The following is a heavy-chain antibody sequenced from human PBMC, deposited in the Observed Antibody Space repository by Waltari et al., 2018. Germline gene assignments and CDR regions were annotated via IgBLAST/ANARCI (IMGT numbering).Heavy chain of an antibody. D-gene: IGHD3-10*01. V-gene: IGHV4-34*01. J-gene: IGHJ4*02. CDR2: INHSGST. Sequence: QVQLQQWGAGLLKPSETLSLTCAVYGVSFSVYSWSWISMPPGKGLEWIGEINHSGSTNYNPSLKSRVTISVDTSKNQFSLKLSSVTAADTAVYYCARGYYYGSGSYLYWGQGTLVTVSS. CDR1: GVSFSVYS. CDR3: ARGYYYGSGSYLY.